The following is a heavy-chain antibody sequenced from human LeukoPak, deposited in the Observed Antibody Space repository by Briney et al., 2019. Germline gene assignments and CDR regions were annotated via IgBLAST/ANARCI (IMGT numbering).Heavy chain of an antibody. J-gene: IGHJ4*02. Sequence: PGGSLRLSCAASGFTFSSYSMNWVRQAPGKGLEWVSYISSSSSTIYYADSVKGRFTISRDNAKNSLYLQMNSLRAEDTAVYYCARDIYYYDSSGYYPVRPHHSGPYYFDYWGQGTLVTVSS. CDR2: ISSSSSTI. CDR3: ARDIYYYDSSGYYPVRPHHSGPYYFDY. V-gene: IGHV3-48*01. D-gene: IGHD3-22*01. CDR1: GFTFSSYS.